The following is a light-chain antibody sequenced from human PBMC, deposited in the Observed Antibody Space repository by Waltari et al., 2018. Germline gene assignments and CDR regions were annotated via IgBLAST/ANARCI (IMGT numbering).Light chain of an antibody. J-gene: IGKJ1*01. CDR1: QSLVHSDGKTY. Sequence: DVVMTQSELSLPVTVGQPASIPCRSRQSLVHSDGKTYLNWFQQRPGQSPRRLIYKGSNRDSGVPDRFSGSGSSTDFTLKISRVEAEDVGVYYCMQATHRPLTFGQGTKVEIK. V-gene: IGKV2-30*02. CDR3: MQATHRPLT. CDR2: KGS.